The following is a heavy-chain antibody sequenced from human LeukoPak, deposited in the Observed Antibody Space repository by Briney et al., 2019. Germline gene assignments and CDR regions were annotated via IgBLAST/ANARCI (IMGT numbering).Heavy chain of an antibody. Sequence: PGGSLRLSCAASGFTFSNYGIHWVRQAPGKGLEWVAVIWFDGSNKYYADSVKGRFTISRDNSKNTLILEMNSLRADDTAIYYCAKRGEVANYQYMDVWGKGTTVTVSS. V-gene: IGHV3-33*06. CDR2: IWFDGSNK. CDR1: GFTFSNYG. J-gene: IGHJ6*03. CDR3: AKRGEVANYQYMDV. D-gene: IGHD3-16*01.